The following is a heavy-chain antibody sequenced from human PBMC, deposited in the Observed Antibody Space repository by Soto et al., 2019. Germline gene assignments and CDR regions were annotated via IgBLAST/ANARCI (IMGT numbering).Heavy chain of an antibody. CDR1: GFTFSSYA. CDR3: ARTGKGVAARRTIDY. CDR2: ISGSGGST. J-gene: IGHJ4*02. D-gene: IGHD6-19*01. Sequence: GGSLRLSCAASGFTFSSYAMSWVRQAPGKGLEWVSAISGSGGSTYYADSVKGRFTISGDNSKNTLYLQMNSLRAEDTAVYYCARTGKGVAARRTIDYWGQGTLVTVSS. V-gene: IGHV3-23*01.